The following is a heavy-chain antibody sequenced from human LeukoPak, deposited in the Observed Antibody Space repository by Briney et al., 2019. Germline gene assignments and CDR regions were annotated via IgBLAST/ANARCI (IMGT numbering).Heavy chain of an antibody. CDR1: GFTFSSYW. Sequence: GGSLRLSCAASGFTFSSYWMSWVRQAPGKGLEWVANIKQDGSEKYYVDSVKGRFTISRDNAKNSLYLQMNSLRAEDTAVYYCARAGSGSYLYWYFDLWGRGTLVTVSS. J-gene: IGHJ2*01. V-gene: IGHV3-7*01. CDR3: ARAGSGSYLYWYFDL. D-gene: IGHD1-26*01. CDR2: IKQDGSEK.